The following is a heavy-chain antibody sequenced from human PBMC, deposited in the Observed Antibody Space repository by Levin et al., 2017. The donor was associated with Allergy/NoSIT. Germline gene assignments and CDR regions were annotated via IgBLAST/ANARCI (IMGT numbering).Heavy chain of an antibody. CDR3: AKTREYSYGPFDH. J-gene: IGHJ4*02. D-gene: IGHD5-18*01. CDR2: ISYDGNDK. V-gene: IGHV3-30*18. Sequence: GGSLRLSCAASGFSFSNYDMHWVRQTPGKGLEWVAFISYDGNDKYYSDSVKGRFTISRDNSKNTLYLQLNSLRGEDTAVYYCAKTREYSYGPFDHWGLGTLVTVSS. CDR1: GFSFSNYD.